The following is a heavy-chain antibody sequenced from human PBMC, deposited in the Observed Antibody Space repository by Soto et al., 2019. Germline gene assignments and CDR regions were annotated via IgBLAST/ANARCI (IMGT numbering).Heavy chain of an antibody. CDR1: GGSISSSSYY. V-gene: IGHV4-39*01. D-gene: IGHD5-18*01. Sequence: QLQLQESGPGLVKPSETLSLTCTVSGGSISSSSYYWGWIRQPPGKGLEWIGSIYYSGSTYYNPSLKSRVTISVYTSKNQFSLKLSSVTAADTAVYYCARHNAAMVTSWFDPWGQGTLVTVSS. J-gene: IGHJ5*02. CDR3: ARHNAAMVTSWFDP. CDR2: IYYSGST.